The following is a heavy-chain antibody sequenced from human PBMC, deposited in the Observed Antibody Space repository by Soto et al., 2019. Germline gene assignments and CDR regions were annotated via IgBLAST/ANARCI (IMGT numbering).Heavy chain of an antibody. CDR3: ASHIRPPIDYDYIWGSQYYYYYYMDV. Sequence: QVQLVQSGAEVKKPGASVKVSCKASGYTFTSYYMHWVRQAPGQGLEWMGIINPSGGSTSYAQKFQGRVPMTRDTSTSTVYMELSSLRSEDTAVYYCASHIRPPIDYDYIWGSQYYYYYYMDVWGKGTTVTVSS. J-gene: IGHJ6*03. CDR1: GYTFTSYY. V-gene: IGHV1-46*03. CDR2: INPSGGST. D-gene: IGHD3-16*01.